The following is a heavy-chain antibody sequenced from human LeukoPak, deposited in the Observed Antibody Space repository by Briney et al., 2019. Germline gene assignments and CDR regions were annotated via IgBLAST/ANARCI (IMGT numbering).Heavy chain of an antibody. D-gene: IGHD3-3*01. CDR3: ASSPIYYDSWSGYPFDY. V-gene: IGHV3-30-3*01. J-gene: IGHJ4*02. CDR2: ISYDGSNK. Sequence: GGSLRLSCAASGFTFSSYAMHWVRQAPGKGLEWVAVISYDGSNKYYADSVKGRFTTSRDNSKNTLYLQMNSLRAEDTAVYYCASSPIYYDSWSGYPFDYWGQGTLVTVSS. CDR1: GFTFSSYA.